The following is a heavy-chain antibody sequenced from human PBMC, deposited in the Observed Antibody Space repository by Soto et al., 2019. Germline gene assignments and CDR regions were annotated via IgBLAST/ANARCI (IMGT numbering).Heavy chain of an antibody. CDR2: ISGSGGST. V-gene: IGHV3-23*01. J-gene: IGHJ6*02. Sequence: VGSLILSCSSSGFTFSSYAMSWVRQAPGKGLEWVSAISGSGGSTYYADSVKGRFTISRDNSKNTLYLQMNSLRAEDTAVYYCAKPNYCSSTSCYYYYSMDVWGQGTTVTVSS. D-gene: IGHD2-2*01. CDR3: AKPNYCSSTSCYYYYSMDV. CDR1: GFTFSSYA.